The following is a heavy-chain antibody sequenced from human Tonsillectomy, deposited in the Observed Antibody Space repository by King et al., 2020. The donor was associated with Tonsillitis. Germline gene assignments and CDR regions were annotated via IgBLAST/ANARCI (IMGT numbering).Heavy chain of an antibody. CDR1: GFTFSRYA. CDR3: AKLTPNYYDSSGPVDY. Sequence: VQLVESGGGLVQPGGSPRLSYAGSGFTFSRYALSWVRQAPGKGLEWVSAISGGGGAPYYADSVKGRFTISRDNSKNTLYLQMNSLRADDTAVYYCAKLTPNYYDSSGPVDYWGQGTLVTVSS. V-gene: IGHV3-23*04. D-gene: IGHD3-22*01. CDR2: ISGGGGAP. J-gene: IGHJ4*02.